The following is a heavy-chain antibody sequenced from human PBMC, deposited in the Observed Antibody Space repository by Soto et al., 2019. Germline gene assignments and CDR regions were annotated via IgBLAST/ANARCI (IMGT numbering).Heavy chain of an antibody. CDR3: ASLHPYYDSSGYYYWFDP. CDR1: GGTFSSYA. CDR2: IIPIFGTA. D-gene: IGHD3-22*01. Sequence: QVQLVQSGAEVKKPGSSVKVSCKASGGTFSSYAISWVRQAPGQGLEWMGGIIPIFGTANYAQKFQGRVTITADKSTSTSYMELSRLRSEDTAVYYCASLHPYYDSSGYYYWFDPWGQGTLVTVSS. V-gene: IGHV1-69*06. J-gene: IGHJ5*02.